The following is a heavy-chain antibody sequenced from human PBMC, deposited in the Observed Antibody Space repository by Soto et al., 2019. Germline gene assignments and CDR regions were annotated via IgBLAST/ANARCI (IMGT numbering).Heavy chain of an antibody. Sequence: SETLSLTCTVSGGSISSYYWSWIRQPPGKGLEWIGYIYYSGSTNYNPSLKSRVTISVDASKNQFSLKLSSVTAADTAVYYCARSGSGSGWFDPWGQGTLVTVSS. V-gene: IGHV4-59*01. D-gene: IGHD3-10*01. CDR1: GGSISSYY. CDR2: IYYSGST. J-gene: IGHJ5*02. CDR3: ARSGSGSGWFDP.